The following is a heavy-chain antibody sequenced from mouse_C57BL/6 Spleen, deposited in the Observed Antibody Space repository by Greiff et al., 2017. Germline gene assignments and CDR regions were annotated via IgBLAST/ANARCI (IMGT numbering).Heavy chain of an antibody. Sequence: QVQLQQSGAELVRPGTSVKVSCKASGYAFTNYWIEWVKQRPGQGLEWIGVINPGRGGTNYNEKFKGKATLTADKSSSTAYMQLSSLTSEDAAVYFCARESTVVPFAYWGQGTLVTVSA. J-gene: IGHJ3*01. V-gene: IGHV1-54*01. CDR3: ARESTVVPFAY. CDR1: GYAFTNYW. D-gene: IGHD1-1*01. CDR2: INPGRGGT.